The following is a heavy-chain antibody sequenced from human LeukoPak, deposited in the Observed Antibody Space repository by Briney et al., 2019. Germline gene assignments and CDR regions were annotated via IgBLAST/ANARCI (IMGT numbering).Heavy chain of an antibody. Sequence: ASVKVSCKASGYTFTDYAMHWVRQAPGERLEWMGWINTGKGKTKYSQKFQGRVTITMDTSASTAYMELSSLRSEDTAVYYCARDHVVGLAPFDPWGQGTLVTVSS. J-gene: IGHJ5*02. CDR1: GYTFTDYA. D-gene: IGHD2-15*01. V-gene: IGHV1-3*04. CDR2: INTGKGKT. CDR3: ARDHVVGLAPFDP.